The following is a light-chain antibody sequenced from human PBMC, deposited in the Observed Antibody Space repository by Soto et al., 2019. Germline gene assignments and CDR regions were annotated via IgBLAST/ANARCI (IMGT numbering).Light chain of an antibody. CDR2: DVS. CDR3: SSYTTGPLI. CDR1: SSDVGGYNH. V-gene: IGLV2-14*01. Sequence: QSALTQPASVSGSPGQSITISCTGTSSDVGGYNHVSWYQQQPGKAPKLIIYDVSNRPSGVSNHFSGSKSGNTASLTISGLQAEDEADYYCSSYTTGPLIFGGGTKLTVL. J-gene: IGLJ2*01.